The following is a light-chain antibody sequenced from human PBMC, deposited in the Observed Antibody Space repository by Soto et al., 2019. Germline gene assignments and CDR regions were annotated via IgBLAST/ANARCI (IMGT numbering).Light chain of an antibody. V-gene: IGKV3-11*01. J-gene: IGKJ1*01. CDR1: QAVNTR. Sequence: EIVLTQSPATLSSFPGDRVTLSCRTSQAVNTRLAWYQHRPGQAPRLLIYLASNRAAGVPARFSGSGSGTDFTLTISDVEPEDLAVYYCHQRQSWPRTFGQGTTVDI. CDR2: LAS. CDR3: HQRQSWPRT.